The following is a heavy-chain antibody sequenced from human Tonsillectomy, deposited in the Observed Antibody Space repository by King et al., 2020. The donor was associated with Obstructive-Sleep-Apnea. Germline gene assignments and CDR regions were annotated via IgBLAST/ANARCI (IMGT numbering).Heavy chain of an antibody. CDR2: INPSGGST. J-gene: IGHJ4*02. CDR1: GYTFTSSY. CDR3: ARAQWDRTGPFFDY. D-gene: IGHD1-26*01. V-gene: IGHV1-46*03. Sequence: VQLVESGAEVKKPGASVKVSCKASGYTFTSSYMHWVRQAPGQGLEWMGIINPSGGSTGYAQKFQGRVTMTRDTSTSTGYIELSSPRSEDTAVYYCARAQWDRTGPFFDYWGQGTLVTVSS.